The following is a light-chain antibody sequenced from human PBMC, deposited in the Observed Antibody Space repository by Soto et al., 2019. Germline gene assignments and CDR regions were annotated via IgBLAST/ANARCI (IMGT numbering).Light chain of an antibody. Sequence: EIVLTQSPATLSVSPGERATLSCRASQSVSSYLAWYQQKPGQAPRLLIYEASNRATGIPARFSGSGSGTDFTLTISSLEPEDFAVYYCQQRSNWPLTFGRGTKVEIK. CDR3: QQRSNWPLT. J-gene: IGKJ4*01. CDR2: EAS. V-gene: IGKV3-11*01. CDR1: QSVSSY.